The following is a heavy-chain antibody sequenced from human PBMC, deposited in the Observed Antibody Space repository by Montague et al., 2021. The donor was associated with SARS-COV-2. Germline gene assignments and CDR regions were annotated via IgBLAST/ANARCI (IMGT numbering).Heavy chain of an antibody. CDR2: IFHSGTI. CDR1: GDSISTSTW. J-gene: IGHJ6*02. D-gene: IGHD6-13*01. CDR3: ATLSRRTAAGTRDYFGLDV. V-gene: IGHV4-4*02. Sequence: SETLSLTCRVSGDSISTSTWWTWVRQTPGKVLEWIGEIFHSGTINYNPSLKSRVSISVDKSNNQFSLRLSSLIAADTAVYYCATLSRRTAAGTRDYFGLDVWGQGTMVVVSS.